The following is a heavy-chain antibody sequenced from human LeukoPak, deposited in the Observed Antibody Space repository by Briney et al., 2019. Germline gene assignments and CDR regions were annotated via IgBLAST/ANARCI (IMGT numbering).Heavy chain of an antibody. CDR2: ISSSSSTI. J-gene: IGHJ5*02. D-gene: IGHD3-16*02. V-gene: IGHV3-48*02. CDR1: GFTFSSYS. Sequence: GGSLRLSCAASGFTFSSYSMNWVRQAPGKGLEWVSYISSSSSTIYYADSVKGRFTISRENAKNSLYLQMNSLRHEDTAVYYCARVLSGMRIDPWGQGTLVTVSS. CDR3: ARVLSGMRIDP.